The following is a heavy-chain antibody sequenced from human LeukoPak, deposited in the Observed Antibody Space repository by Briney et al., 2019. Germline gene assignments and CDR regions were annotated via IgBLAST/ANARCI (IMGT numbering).Heavy chain of an antibody. CDR1: GYTFTSYG. Sequence: ASVKVSCKASGYTFTSYGISRVRQAPGQGLEWMGWISAYNGNTNYAQKLQGRVTMTTDTSTSTAYMELRSLRSDDTAVYYCARDIEVAHHYDSSGYYYDAFDIWGQGTMVTVSS. D-gene: IGHD3-22*01. V-gene: IGHV1-18*01. CDR2: ISAYNGNT. J-gene: IGHJ3*02. CDR3: ARDIEVAHHYDSSGYYYDAFDI.